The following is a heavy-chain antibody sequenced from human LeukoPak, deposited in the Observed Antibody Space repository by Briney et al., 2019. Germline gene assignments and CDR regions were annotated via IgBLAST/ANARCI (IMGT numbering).Heavy chain of an antibody. CDR3: ASQHASSSGNNWFDP. D-gene: IGHD6-6*01. CDR1: GYSFTNYW. Sequence: GESLKISCKGSGYSFTNYWIAWVRQVPGKGLEWMGIIYPGDSDTRYSPSFQGQVTISVDKSISTAYLQWSSLKASDTAMYYCASQHASSSGNNWFDPWGQGTLVTVSS. J-gene: IGHJ5*02. V-gene: IGHV5-51*01. CDR2: IYPGDSDT.